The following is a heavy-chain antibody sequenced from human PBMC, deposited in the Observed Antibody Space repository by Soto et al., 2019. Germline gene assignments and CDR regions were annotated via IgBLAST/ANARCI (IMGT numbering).Heavy chain of an antibody. CDR2: ISGSDGKT. D-gene: IGHD3-3*01. V-gene: IGHV3-23*01. J-gene: IGHJ4*02. CDR3: VRWSYLDY. CDR1: GFSFISYA. Sequence: GGSLRLSCAASGFSFISYAMSWVRQAPGKGLEWVSTISGSDGKTFYADSVKGRFSISRDTSKNMLYLQMNNLRGDDTAVYYCVRWSYLDYWGQGTRVTVSS.